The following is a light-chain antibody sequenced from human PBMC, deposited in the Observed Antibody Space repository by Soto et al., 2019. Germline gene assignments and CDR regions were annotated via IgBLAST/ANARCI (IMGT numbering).Light chain of an antibody. CDR1: SSDLAIYNY. J-gene: IGLJ1*01. CDR3: SSYTDSSNYV. Sequence: QSVLTQPASVSGSPGQSITISCTGTSSDLAIYNYVSWYQQQPGKAPKLMIYQVTNRPSGVSNRVSGSRSGNTASLSIAGRQAEHEADYYCSSYTDSSNYVFGTGTKLTVL. CDR2: QVT. V-gene: IGLV2-14*01.